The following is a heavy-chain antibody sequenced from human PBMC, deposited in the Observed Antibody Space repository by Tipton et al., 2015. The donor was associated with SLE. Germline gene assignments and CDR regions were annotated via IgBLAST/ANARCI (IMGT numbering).Heavy chain of an antibody. Sequence: LRLSCAVYGGSFSGYYWSWIRQPPGKGLEWIGEINHSGSTNYNPSLKSRVAISVDTSKNQFSLKLRSVTAADTAVYSCARSLRGYSYGSLDYYYMDVWGKGTTVTVSS. CDR1: GGSFSGYY. V-gene: IGHV4-34*01. CDR2: INHSGST. J-gene: IGHJ6*03. D-gene: IGHD5-18*01. CDR3: ARSLRGYSYGSLDYYYMDV.